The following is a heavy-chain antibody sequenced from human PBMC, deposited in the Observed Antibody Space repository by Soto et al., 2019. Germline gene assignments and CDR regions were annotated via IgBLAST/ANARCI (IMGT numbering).Heavy chain of an antibody. CDR3: ARENGVAGTWDY. CDR1: GGSISSGGYY. D-gene: IGHD6-19*01. CDR2: IYYSGST. V-gene: IGHV4-31*03. Sequence: NPSETLSLTCTVSGGSISSGGYYWSWIRQHPGKGLEWIGYIYYSGSTYYNPSLKSRVTISVDTSKNQFSLKLSPVTAADTAVYYCARENGVAGTWDYWGQGTLVTVSS. J-gene: IGHJ4*02.